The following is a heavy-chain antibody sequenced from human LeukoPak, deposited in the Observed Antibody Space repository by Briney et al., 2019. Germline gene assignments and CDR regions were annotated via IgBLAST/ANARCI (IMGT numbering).Heavy chain of an antibody. CDR1: GGTFSSYA. Sequence: APVKVSCKASGGTFSSYAISWVRQAPGQGLEWMGGIIPIFGTANYAQKFQGRVTITADESTSTAYMELSSLRSEDTAVYYCAVEGVWTTAMVIGWGQGTLVTVSP. J-gene: IGHJ4*02. D-gene: IGHD5-18*01. CDR2: IIPIFGTA. V-gene: IGHV1-69*13. CDR3: AVEGVWTTAMVIG.